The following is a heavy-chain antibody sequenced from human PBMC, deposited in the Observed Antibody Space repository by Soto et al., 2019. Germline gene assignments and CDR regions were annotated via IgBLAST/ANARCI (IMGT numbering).Heavy chain of an antibody. CDR2: ISAYNGNT. CDR1: GYTFTSYG. D-gene: IGHD2-2*01. CDR3: AREVRVVPAANDYYYGMDV. V-gene: IGHV1-18*01. Sequence: QVQLVQSGAEVKKPGASVKVSCKASGYTFTSYGISWVRQAPGQGLEWMGWISAYNGNTNYAQKXXGRVTMTTDTXXSXAXXELRSLRSDDTAVYYCAREVRVVPAANDYYYGMDVWGQGTTVTVSS. J-gene: IGHJ6*02.